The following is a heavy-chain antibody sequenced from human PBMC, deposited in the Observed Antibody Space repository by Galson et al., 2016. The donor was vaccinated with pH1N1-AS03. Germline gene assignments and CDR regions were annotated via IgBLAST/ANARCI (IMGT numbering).Heavy chain of an antibody. Sequence: LSCAATKFTFSRFSMHWVRQAPGKGLEWVAAISFDGSNIHYADSVKGRFTISRDDAKNTLYLQMNSLRSEDTAVYFCTRDLGRFLEWVLDYWGQGSLVTVSS. CDR3: TRDLGRFLEWVLDY. CDR1: KFTFSRFS. D-gene: IGHD3-3*01. V-gene: IGHV3-30*04. J-gene: IGHJ4*02. CDR2: ISFDGSNI.